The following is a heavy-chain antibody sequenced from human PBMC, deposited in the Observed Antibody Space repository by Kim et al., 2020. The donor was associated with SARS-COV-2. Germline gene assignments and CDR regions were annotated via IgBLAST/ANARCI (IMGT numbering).Heavy chain of an antibody. CDR3: ARELYYDFWSGYYKDSKYYYYGMDV. CDR2: INAGNGNT. Sequence: ASVKVSCKASGYTFTSYAMHWVRQAPGQRLEWMGWINAGNGNTKYSQKFQGRVTITRDTSASTAYMELSSLRSEDTAVYYCARELYYDFWSGYYKDSKYYYYGMDVWGQGTTVTVSS. V-gene: IGHV1-3*01. D-gene: IGHD3-3*01. J-gene: IGHJ6*02. CDR1: GYTFTSYA.